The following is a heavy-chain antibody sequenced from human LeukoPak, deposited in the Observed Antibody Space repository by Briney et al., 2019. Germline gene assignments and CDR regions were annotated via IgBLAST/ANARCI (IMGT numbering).Heavy chain of an antibody. Sequence: PGGSLRLSCAASGFTFSNSWMHWVRPAPGKGLVWASRINSDGHTTSHADSVKGRFTVSRDNAKNTLYLQMSSLRAEDTAVYYCASGYGDYVDYWGQGTLVTVSS. CDR2: INSDGHTT. CDR3: ASGYGDYVDY. J-gene: IGHJ4*02. D-gene: IGHD4-17*01. CDR1: GFTFSNSW. V-gene: IGHV3-74*01.